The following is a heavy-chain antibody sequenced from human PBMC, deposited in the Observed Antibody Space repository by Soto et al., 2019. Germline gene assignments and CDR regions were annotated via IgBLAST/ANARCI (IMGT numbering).Heavy chain of an antibody. V-gene: IGHV3-9*01. D-gene: IGHD3-3*01. J-gene: IGHJ4*02. Sequence: GGSLRLSCAASGFTFDDYAMHWVRQAPGKGLEWVSGISWNSGSIGYADFLKGRFTISRDNAKNSLYLQMNSLRAEDTALYYCAKAPKLRFLEWAQWGQGTLVTVSS. CDR1: GFTFDDYA. CDR3: AKAPKLRFLEWAQ. CDR2: ISWNSGSI.